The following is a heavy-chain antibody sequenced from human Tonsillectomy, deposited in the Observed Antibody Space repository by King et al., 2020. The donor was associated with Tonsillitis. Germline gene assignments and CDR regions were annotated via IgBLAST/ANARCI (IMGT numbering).Heavy chain of an antibody. V-gene: IGHV3-23*04. J-gene: IGHJ6*02. Sequence: VQLVESGGDLVQPGGSLRLSCAASGFTFTNYDMTWVRQAPGKGLEWVSAISGRGTNTHYADSVKGRFTISRDNPKNTLYLQMNRLRAEDTAVYYCVKEVAVLRYADRGYGLDVGGQGTTVTVSS. CDR3: VKEVAVLRYADRGYGLDV. CDR1: GFTFTNYD. CDR2: ISGRGTNT. D-gene: IGHD3-9*01.